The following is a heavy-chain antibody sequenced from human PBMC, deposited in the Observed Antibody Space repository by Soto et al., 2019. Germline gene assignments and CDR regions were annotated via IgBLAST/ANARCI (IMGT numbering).Heavy chain of an antibody. J-gene: IGHJ4*02. V-gene: IGHV1-69*06. CDR2: IIPIFGTA. CDR1: GGNFSSYA. Sequence: GASVKVSCKASGGNFSSYAISWVRQAPGQGLEWMGGIIPIFGTANYAQKFQGRVTITADKSTSTAYMELSSLRSEDTAVYYCARDIESYGLFDYWGQGTLVTVSS. D-gene: IGHD5-18*01. CDR3: ARDIESYGLFDY.